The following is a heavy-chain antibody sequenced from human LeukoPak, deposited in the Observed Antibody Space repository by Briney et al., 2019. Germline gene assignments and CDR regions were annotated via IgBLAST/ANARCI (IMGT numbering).Heavy chain of an antibody. V-gene: IGHV3-53*01. CDR2: IYSTGTI. Sequence: GGSLRLSCAASGFTVSSNYMSWVRQAPGKGLEWVSVIYSTGTIFYADSVKGRFTISRDNSKNTLYLQMSSLRVEDTAMYYCATGSCSGAGCNYGTPLDYWGQGTLLTVSS. J-gene: IGHJ4*02. D-gene: IGHD2-15*01. CDR3: ATGSCSGAGCNYGTPLDY. CDR1: GFTVSSNY.